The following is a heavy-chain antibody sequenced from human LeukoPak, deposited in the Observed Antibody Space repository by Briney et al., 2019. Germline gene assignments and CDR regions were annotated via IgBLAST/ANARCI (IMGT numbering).Heavy chain of an antibody. Sequence: PSETLSLTRAVYGGSFSGYYWSWIRQPPGKGLEWIGEINHSGSTNYNPSLKSRVTISVDTSKDQFSLKLSSVTAADTAVYYCARKRGAVAAPFDYWGQGTLVTVSS. J-gene: IGHJ4*02. D-gene: IGHD6-19*01. CDR2: INHSGST. CDR1: GGSFSGYY. CDR3: ARKRGAVAAPFDY. V-gene: IGHV4-34*01.